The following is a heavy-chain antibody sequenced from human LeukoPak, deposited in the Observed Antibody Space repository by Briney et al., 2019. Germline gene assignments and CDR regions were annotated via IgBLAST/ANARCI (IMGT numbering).Heavy chain of an antibody. V-gene: IGHV4-30-2*01. J-gene: IGHJ4*02. CDR1: GGSISSGGYS. CDR2: IYHSGST. Sequence: SETLSLTCAVSGGSISSGGYSWSWLRQPPGKGLEWIGYIYHSGSTYYNPSLKSRVTISVDRSKNQFSLKLSSVTAADTAVYYCARGGPGWELPYFDYWGQGTLVTVSS. CDR3: ARGGPGWELPYFDY. D-gene: IGHD1-26*01.